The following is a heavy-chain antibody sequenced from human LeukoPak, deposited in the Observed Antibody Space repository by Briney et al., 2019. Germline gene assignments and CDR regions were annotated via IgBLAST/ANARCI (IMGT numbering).Heavy chain of an antibody. CDR3: AREDYGVFES. J-gene: IGHJ4*02. CDR2: IYSGGST. CDR1: GFTVSTNS. Sequence: GGSLGLSCTVSGFTVSTNSMSWVRQTPGKGLEWVSFIYSGGSTHYSDSVKGRFTISRDNSKNTLYLQMNSLRAEDTALYHCAREDYGVFESWGQGTLVTVSS. D-gene: IGHD4-17*01. V-gene: IGHV3-53*01.